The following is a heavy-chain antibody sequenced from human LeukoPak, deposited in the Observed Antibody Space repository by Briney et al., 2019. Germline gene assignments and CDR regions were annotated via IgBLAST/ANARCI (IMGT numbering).Heavy chain of an antibody. CDR3: ARARGGNGEADY. J-gene: IGHJ4*02. CDR1: GGSISSSTYY. CDR2: IFYSGRT. Sequence: SETLSLTCTVSGGSISSSTYYWGWIRQPPGKGLEWIGSIFYSGRTYYNPSLKSRVTMSVDTSKNQFSLKLSSVTAADTAVYYCARARGGNGEADYWGQGTLVTVSS. D-gene: IGHD4-23*01. V-gene: IGHV4-39*07.